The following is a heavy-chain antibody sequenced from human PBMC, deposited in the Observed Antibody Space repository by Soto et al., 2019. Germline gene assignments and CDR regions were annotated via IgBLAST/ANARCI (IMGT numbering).Heavy chain of an antibody. CDR2: INHSGST. V-gene: IGHV4-34*01. J-gene: IGHJ4*02. CDR3: ARTGDKPTVTNFDY. Sequence: SETLSLTCAVYGGSFSGYYWSWIRQPPGKGLEWIGEINHSGSTNYNPSLKSRVTISVDTSKNQFSLKLSSVTAADTAVYYCARTGDKPTVTNFDYWGQGTLVTVSS. CDR1: GGSFSGYY. D-gene: IGHD4-17*01.